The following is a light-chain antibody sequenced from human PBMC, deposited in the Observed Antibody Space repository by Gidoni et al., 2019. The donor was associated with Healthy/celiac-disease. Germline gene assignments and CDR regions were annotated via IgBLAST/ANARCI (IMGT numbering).Light chain of an antibody. CDR3: QQYNNWPDT. Sequence: EIVMPQSPATLSVSPGERATLTCRASQSVSSYLAWYQQKPGQAPKLLIYGASTRVTGIPARFSGSGSGTEFTLTISSLQSEDFAVYYCQQYNNWPDTFGQGTKVEIK. CDR2: GAS. J-gene: IGKJ1*01. V-gene: IGKV3-15*01. CDR1: QSVSSY.